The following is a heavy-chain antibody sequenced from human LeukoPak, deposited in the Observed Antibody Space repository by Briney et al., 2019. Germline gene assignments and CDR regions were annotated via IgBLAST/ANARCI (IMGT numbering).Heavy chain of an antibody. CDR2: INHSGST. V-gene: IGHV4-34*01. D-gene: IGHD1-14*01. J-gene: IGHJ3*02. Sequence: SETLSLTCAVYGGSFSGYYWSWIRQPPGEGLEWIGEINHSGSTNYNPSLKSRVTISVDTSKNQFSLKLSSVTAADTAVYYCAGWSSGSSAYDIWGHGTMVTVSS. CDR3: AGWSSGSSAYDI. CDR1: GGSFSGYY.